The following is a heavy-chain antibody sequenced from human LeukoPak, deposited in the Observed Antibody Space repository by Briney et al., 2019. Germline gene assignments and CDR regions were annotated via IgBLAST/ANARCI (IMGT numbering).Heavy chain of an antibody. CDR2: IFYTGST. CDR1: GGSISSYY. V-gene: IGHV4-59*01. CDR3: AGIDNWNFGADI. Sequence: PSETLSLTCTVSGGSISSYYWSWIRQPPGKGLEWIGYIFYTGSTNYNPSLKSRVTISLHTSKKQFSLKLSSVTAADTAVYYCAGIDNWNFGADIWGQGTMVTVSS. J-gene: IGHJ3*02. D-gene: IGHD1-7*01.